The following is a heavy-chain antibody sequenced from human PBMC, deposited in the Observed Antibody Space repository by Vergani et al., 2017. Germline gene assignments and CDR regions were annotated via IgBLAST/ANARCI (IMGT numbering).Heavy chain of an antibody. CDR1: GFTFSSYS. Sequence: EVQLVESGGGLVKPGGSLRLSCAASGFTFSSYSMNWVRQAPGKGLEWVSSISSSSSYIYYADSVKGRFTISRDNAKNSLYLQMNSLRAEDTAVYYCARDRMITFGGVIPPDYWGQGTLVTVSS. D-gene: IGHD3-16*02. V-gene: IGHV3-21*01. CDR3: ARDRMITFGGVIPPDY. J-gene: IGHJ4*02. CDR2: ISSSSSYI.